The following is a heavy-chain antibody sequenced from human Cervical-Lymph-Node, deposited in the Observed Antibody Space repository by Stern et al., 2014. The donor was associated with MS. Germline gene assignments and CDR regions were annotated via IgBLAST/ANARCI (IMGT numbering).Heavy chain of an antibody. J-gene: IGHJ4*02. CDR3: ARGGHLWSLRGDY. V-gene: IGHV3-30*03. D-gene: IGHD5-18*01. CDR2: ISYDGNNQ. Sequence: VQLVESGGGVVPPGASLRLSCAASGFSISTSGTHWVRQAPGKGLAWAAVISYDGNNQYHADSVKGRFTVSRDNSQNTLYLHLNSLRPGDTAVYYCARGGHLWSLRGDYWGQGTLVIVSS. CDR1: GFSISTSG.